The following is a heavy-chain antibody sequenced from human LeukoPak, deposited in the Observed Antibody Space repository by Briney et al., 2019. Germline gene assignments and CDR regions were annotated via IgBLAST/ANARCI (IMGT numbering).Heavy chain of an antibody. V-gene: IGHV5-51*01. CDR3: ARGPYCSSTSCYFPYYSYYMDV. CDR1: GYSFTNYW. Sequence: HGESLKISCKGSGYSFTNYWIGWVRQLPGKGLEWMGIIYPGDSNTRYSPSFQGQVTISADKAITTAYLQWSSLKASDTAMYYCARGPYCSSTSCYFPYYSYYMDVWGKGTTVTVS. J-gene: IGHJ6*03. D-gene: IGHD2-2*01. CDR2: IYPGDSNT.